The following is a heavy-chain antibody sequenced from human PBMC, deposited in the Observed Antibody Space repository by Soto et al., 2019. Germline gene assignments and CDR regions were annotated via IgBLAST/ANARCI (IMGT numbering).Heavy chain of an antibody. Sequence: QVQLQESGPGLVKPSETLSLTCTVSGGCISSYYWSWIRQPPGKGLEWIGYIYYSGSTNYNPSLKRRVTISLDTAKDQVSPKLGSGTGGGTGVDYWARAFRGGFWGGGGVDYWGQGTLVTVSS. D-gene: IGHD2-15*01. CDR2: IYYSGST. CDR3: ARAFRGGFWGGGGVDY. V-gene: IGHV4-59*01. CDR1: GGCISSYY. J-gene: IGHJ4*02.